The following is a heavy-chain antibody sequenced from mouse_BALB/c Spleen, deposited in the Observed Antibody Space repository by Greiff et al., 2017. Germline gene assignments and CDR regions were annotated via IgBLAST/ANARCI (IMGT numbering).Heavy chain of an antibody. V-gene: IGHV3-6*02. CDR2: ISYDGSN. CDR3: ARGPTTMSTTWYFDY. Sequence: EVQLVESGPGLVKPSQSLSLTCSVTGYSITSGYYWNWIRQFPGNKLEWMGYISYDGSNNYNPSLKNRISITRDTSKNQFFLKLNSVTTEDTATYYCARGPTTMSTTWYFDYWGQGTTLTVSS. J-gene: IGHJ2*01. D-gene: IGHD2-4*01. CDR1: GYSITSGYY.